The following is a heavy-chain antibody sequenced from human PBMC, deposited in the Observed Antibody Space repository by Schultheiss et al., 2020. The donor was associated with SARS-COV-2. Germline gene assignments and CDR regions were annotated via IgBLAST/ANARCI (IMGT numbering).Heavy chain of an antibody. CDR3: ARDSITIFGVANGNYFDY. CDR2: IWYDGSNK. CDR1: GFTFSSYG. Sequence: GGSLRLSCAASGFTFSSYGMHWVRQAPGKGLEWVAVIWYDGSNKYYADSVKGRFTISRDNSKNTLYLQMNSLRAEDTAVYYCARDSITIFGVANGNYFDYWGQGTLVTVSS. V-gene: IGHV3-33*01. J-gene: IGHJ4*02. D-gene: IGHD3-3*01.